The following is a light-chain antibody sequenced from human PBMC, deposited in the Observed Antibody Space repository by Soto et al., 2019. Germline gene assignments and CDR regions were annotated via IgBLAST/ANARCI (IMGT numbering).Light chain of an antibody. Sequence: QSVLTQPPSASGTPGQTVIISCSGSRSDIGSNSVNWYQHLPGTAPKLLIYNNNQRPSGVPDRFSGSKSGTSASLAISGLQAEDEADYYCQSYDSSLSGYVFGTGTKVTVL. J-gene: IGLJ1*01. CDR2: NNN. CDR3: QSYDSSLSGYV. V-gene: IGLV1-44*01. CDR1: RSDIGSNS.